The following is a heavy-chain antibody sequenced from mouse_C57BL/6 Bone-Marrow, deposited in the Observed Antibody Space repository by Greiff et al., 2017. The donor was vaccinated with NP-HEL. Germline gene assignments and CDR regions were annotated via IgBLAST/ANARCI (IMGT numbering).Heavy chain of an antibody. J-gene: IGHJ4*01. CDR3: ARGYRGLYYYAMDF. V-gene: IGHV5-17*01. CDR1: GFTFSDYG. CDR2: ISSGSSTI. Sequence: EVKVVESGGGLVKPGGSLKLSCAASGFTFSDYGMHWVRQAPEKGLEWVAYISSGSSTIYYADTVKGRFTISRDNAKNTLFLQMTSLRSEDTAMYYCARGYRGLYYYAMDFWGRGTSVTVSS. D-gene: IGHD2-12*01.